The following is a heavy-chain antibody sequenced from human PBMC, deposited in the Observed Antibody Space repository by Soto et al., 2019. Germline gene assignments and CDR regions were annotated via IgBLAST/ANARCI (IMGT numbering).Heavy chain of an antibody. CDR3: AGFFGYKYGRVDP. Sequence: PSETLSLTCAVYGVSFSDYYWIWVRQPPGKGLEWIGEINHSGSTNYNASLQSRATISVDTSKNQFSLKLRSVTAADTSMYYCAGFFGYKYGRVDPWGQGSQVTVSS. CDR2: INHSGST. D-gene: IGHD5-18*01. CDR1: GVSFSDYY. V-gene: IGHV4-34*01. J-gene: IGHJ5*02.